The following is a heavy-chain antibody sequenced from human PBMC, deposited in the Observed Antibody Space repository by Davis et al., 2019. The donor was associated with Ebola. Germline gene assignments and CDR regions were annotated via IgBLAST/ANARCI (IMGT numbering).Heavy chain of an antibody. D-gene: IGHD3-16*01. CDR3: ARWGGYGGDYYYYGMDV. CDR1: LSLFPNYY. Sequence: GESLKISCQASLSLFPNYYIAWVRQLPGKGLEWMGIIYPHDSDTTYSPSFQGQVIISADRSITTAYVQWRSLKASDTAVYYCARWGGYGGDYYYYGMDVWGQGTTVTVSS. CDR2: IYPHDSDT. V-gene: IGHV5-51*01. J-gene: IGHJ6*02.